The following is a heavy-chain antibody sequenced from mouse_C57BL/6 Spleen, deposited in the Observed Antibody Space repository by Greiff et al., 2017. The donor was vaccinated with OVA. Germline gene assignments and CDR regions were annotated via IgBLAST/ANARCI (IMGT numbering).Heavy chain of an antibody. D-gene: IGHD2-4*01. Sequence: VKLMESGPGLVQPSQSLSITCPVSGFSLTSYGVHWVRQSPGKGLEWLGVLWSGGSTDYNAAFISRLSISKDNSKSQVFFKMNSLQADDTAIYYCARTGGLRRAYYAMDYGGQGTSVTVSS. CDR3: ARTGGLRRAYYAMDY. CDR1: GFSLTSYG. J-gene: IGHJ4*01. V-gene: IGHV2-2*01. CDR2: LWSGGST.